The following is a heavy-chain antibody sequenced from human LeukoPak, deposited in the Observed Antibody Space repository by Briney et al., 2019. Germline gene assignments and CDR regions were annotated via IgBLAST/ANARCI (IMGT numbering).Heavy chain of an antibody. D-gene: IGHD4-17*01. CDR2: INHSGST. CDR1: GGSFSGYY. Sequence: PSETLSLTCAVYGGSFSGYYWSWIRQPPGKGLEWIGEINHSGSTNYNPSLKSRVTISVDTSKNQFSLKLSSVTAADTAVYYCAREDYGDAKYLDYWGQGTLVTVSS. J-gene: IGHJ4*02. V-gene: IGHV4-34*01. CDR3: AREDYGDAKYLDY.